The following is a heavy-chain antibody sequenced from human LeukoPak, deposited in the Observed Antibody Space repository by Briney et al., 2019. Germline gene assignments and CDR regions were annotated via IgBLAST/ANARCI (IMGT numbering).Heavy chain of an antibody. CDR2: IYYSGRT. Sequence: SETLSLTCTVSGGSISSSTYYCGWIRQPPGKGLEWIGSIYYSGRTYYNPSLKSRVTISVDTSNNQFSLILSSVTATDTAIYYCARVRSVSNWLDPWGQGTLVTVSS. CDR3: ARVRSVSNWLDP. CDR1: GGSISSSTYY. D-gene: IGHD6-19*01. J-gene: IGHJ5*02. V-gene: IGHV4-39*01.